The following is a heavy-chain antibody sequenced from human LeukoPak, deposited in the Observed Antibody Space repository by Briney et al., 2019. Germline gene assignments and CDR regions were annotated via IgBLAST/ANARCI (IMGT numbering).Heavy chain of an antibody. CDR2: INPNSGGT. CDR3: ARDYYYGSGSYYPGD. CDR1: GYTFTGYY. D-gene: IGHD3-10*01. Sequence: ASVKVSCKASGYTFTGYYMHWVRQAPGQGLEWMGWINPNSGGTNYAQKFQGKVTMTRDTSISTAYMKLSRLRSDDTAVYYCARDYYYGSGSYYPGDWGQGTLVTVSS. J-gene: IGHJ4*02. V-gene: IGHV1-2*02.